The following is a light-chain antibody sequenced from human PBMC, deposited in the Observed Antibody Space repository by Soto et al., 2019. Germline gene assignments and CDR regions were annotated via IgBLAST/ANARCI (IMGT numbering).Light chain of an antibody. CDR3: SSYTSSSTYV. Sequence: QSALTQPASVSGSPGQSITISCTGTSSDVGGYNYVSWYQQYPGKAPKLMIDDVSNRPSGVSNRFSGSKSGNTASLTISGLQAEDEADYYCSSYTSSSTYVFGTGTKVTVL. CDR1: SSDVGGYNY. CDR2: DVS. V-gene: IGLV2-14*01. J-gene: IGLJ1*01.